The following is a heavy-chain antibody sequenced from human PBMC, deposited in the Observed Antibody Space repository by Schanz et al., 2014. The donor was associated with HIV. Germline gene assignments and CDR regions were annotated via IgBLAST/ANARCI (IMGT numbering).Heavy chain of an antibody. CDR2: ISGSGSST. V-gene: IGHV3-23*04. CDR3: AKDQGYDFWSGYYNYYGMDV. Sequence: VQMVESGGGVVQPGRSLRLSCTASGFTFSTYVMTWVRQAPGKGLEWVSGISGSGSSTYYADSVKGRFTISRDNSKNTLYLQMNSLRGEDTAVYYCAKDQGYDFWSGYYNYYGMDVWGQGTTVTVSS. D-gene: IGHD3-3*01. J-gene: IGHJ6*02. CDR1: GFTFSTYV.